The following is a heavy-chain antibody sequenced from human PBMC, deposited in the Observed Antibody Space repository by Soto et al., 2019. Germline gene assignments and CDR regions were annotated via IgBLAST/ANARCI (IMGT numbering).Heavy chain of an antibody. CDR2: IYYSGST. D-gene: IGHD3-22*01. CDR1: GGSISSYY. J-gene: IGHJ5*02. Sequence: SETLSLTCTVSGGSISSYYWSWIRQPPGKGLEWIGYIYYSGSTNYNPSLKSRVTISVDTSKNQFSLKLSSVTAADTAVYYCARADSSGYYAPGDWFDPWGQGTLVTVS. V-gene: IGHV4-59*01. CDR3: ARADSSGYYAPGDWFDP.